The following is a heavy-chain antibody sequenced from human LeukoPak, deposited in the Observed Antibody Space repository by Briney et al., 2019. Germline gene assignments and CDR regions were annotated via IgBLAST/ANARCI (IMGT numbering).Heavy chain of an antibody. V-gene: IGHV3-53*01. Sequence: PGGSLRLSCAASGFTFSRNYMSWVRQAPGKGLEWVSVSYSGGDTYYPDSVKGRFTVSRDNPKNTVYLQMNSLRAEDTAVYFCARSPVLDRNDWSFADWGQGTLVTVSS. CDR2: SYSGGDT. D-gene: IGHD1-1*01. CDR1: GFTFSRNY. CDR3: ARSPVLDRNDWSFAD. J-gene: IGHJ4*02.